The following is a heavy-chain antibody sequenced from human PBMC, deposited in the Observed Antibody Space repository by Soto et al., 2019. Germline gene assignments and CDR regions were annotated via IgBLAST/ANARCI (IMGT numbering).Heavy chain of an antibody. CDR1: GYTFTGYG. CDR2: ISAYNGNT. Sequence: QVQLVQSGAEVKKPGASVKVSCKASGYTFTGYGISWVRQAPGQGLEWMGWISAYNGNTNYAQKLQGRVTMTTDTSTSTAYMELRSLRSDDTAVYYCARGGGITMVRGVIINYYYYMDVWGKGTTVTVSS. CDR3: ARGGGITMVRGVIINYYYYMDV. D-gene: IGHD3-10*01. V-gene: IGHV1-18*01. J-gene: IGHJ6*03.